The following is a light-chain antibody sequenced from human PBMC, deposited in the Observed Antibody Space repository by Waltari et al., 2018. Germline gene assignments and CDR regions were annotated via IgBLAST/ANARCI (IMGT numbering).Light chain of an antibody. CDR2: DAS. CDR1: QSVRSY. Sequence: EFVLTQSPATRALSPGERSTLSCSAGQSVRSYLAWYQQKLVQAPRPLIYDASSRVTGIPARFSGSESGTDFTLTISSLEPEDSAVYYCQQRSNWPRYSFGQGTKLEIK. CDR3: QQRSNWPRYS. J-gene: IGKJ2*03. V-gene: IGKV3-11*01.